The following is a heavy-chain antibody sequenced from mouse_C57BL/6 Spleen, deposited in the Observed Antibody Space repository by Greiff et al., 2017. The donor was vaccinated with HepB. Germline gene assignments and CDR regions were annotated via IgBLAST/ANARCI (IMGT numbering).Heavy chain of an antibody. CDR1: GYTFTSYW. V-gene: IGHV1-74*01. CDR2: IHPSDSDT. J-gene: IGHJ4*01. Sequence: QVQLQQPGAELVKPGASVKLSCKASGYTFTSYWMHWVKQRPGQGLEWIGRIHPSDSDTKNNHKFKGKATLPVDKSSSTASMQISSLTSEDAAVYDCAISDYDGIYAMAYWGQGTSVTVSS. D-gene: IGHD1-1*01. CDR3: AISDYDGIYAMAY.